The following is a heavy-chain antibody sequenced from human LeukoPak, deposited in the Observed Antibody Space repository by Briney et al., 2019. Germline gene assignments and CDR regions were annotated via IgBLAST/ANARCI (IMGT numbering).Heavy chain of an antibody. Sequence: SQTLSLTCVISGDSVSSNSAAWNWIRQSPSRGLEWLGRTYYRSEWKNDYAVSVKSRITINPDTSRNQFSLQLNSVSPEDTAVYYCARDMGSYGHPFSFDCWGQGTLVTVSS. V-gene: IGHV6-1*01. CDR2: TYYRSEWKN. CDR3: ARDMGSYGHPFSFDC. CDR1: GDSVSSNSAA. D-gene: IGHD3-16*01. J-gene: IGHJ4*02.